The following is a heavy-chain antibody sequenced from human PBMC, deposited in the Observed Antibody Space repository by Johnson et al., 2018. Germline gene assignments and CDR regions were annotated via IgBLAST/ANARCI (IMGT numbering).Heavy chain of an antibody. CDR3: ARAVIVVGVAATKYYYYYMDV. V-gene: IGHV4-34*01. D-gene: IGHD2-15*01. CDR1: GGSFSGYY. J-gene: IGHJ6*03. Sequence: QVQLQQWGAGLLKSSETLSLTCAVYGGSFSGYYWSWIRQPPGKGLEWIGEINHSGSTNYNPSLKSRVTISVDTSKNQFSLKLGAVPAADTAWYYRARAVIVVGVAATKYYYYYMDVWGKGTTVTVSS. CDR2: INHSGST.